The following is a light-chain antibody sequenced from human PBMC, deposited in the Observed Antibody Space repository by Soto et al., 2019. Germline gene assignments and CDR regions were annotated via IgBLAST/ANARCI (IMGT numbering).Light chain of an antibody. V-gene: IGLV1-44*01. J-gene: IGLJ1*01. Sequence: QSVLTQPPSASGTPGQRVTISCSGSISNIGSNTVSWYQHLPGTAPELLIYINSRRPSGVPDRFSGSKSGTSASLAISGLQSDDEADYYCAAWDDSLSGYVFGTGTKLTVL. CDR2: INS. CDR1: ISNIGSNT. CDR3: AAWDDSLSGYV.